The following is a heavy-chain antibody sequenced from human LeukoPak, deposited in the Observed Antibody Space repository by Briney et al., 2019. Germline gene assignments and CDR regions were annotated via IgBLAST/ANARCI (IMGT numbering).Heavy chain of an antibody. V-gene: IGHV4-61*08. CDR3: ARGTINWGPEVESFDI. D-gene: IGHD7-27*01. CDR1: GGSISSGGYY. J-gene: IGHJ3*02. CDR2: IYYSGST. Sequence: PSETLSLTCTVSGGSISSGGYYWSWIPQHPGKGLEWIGYIYYSGSTNYNPSLKSRLTISVDTSKNQFCLKLSSVTAADTAVYYCARGTINWGPEVESFDIWGQGKMVTVSS.